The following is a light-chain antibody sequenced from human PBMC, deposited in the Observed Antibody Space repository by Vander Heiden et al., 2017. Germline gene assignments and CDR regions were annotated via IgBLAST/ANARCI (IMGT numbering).Light chain of an antibody. CDR1: QRLLHTHGSIY. CDR3: RQSIRLPFT. J-gene: IGKJ3*01. Sequence: IVMTQTPLSLSVTPGEPASISCTSSQRLLHTHGSIYLDWYLQKPGQPPQIPIYEVANWVSGVPDRFSGSGSGTDFTLKISRVESEDVGIYYCRQSIRLPFTFGHGTKVDIK. V-gene: IGKV2D-29*01. CDR2: EVA.